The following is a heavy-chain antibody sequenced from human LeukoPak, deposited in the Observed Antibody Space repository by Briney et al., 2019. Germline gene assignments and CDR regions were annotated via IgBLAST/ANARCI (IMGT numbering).Heavy chain of an antibody. Sequence: GSLRLSCAASGFTFSSYSTNWVRQAPGKGLEWASSISSSSSYIYYADSVKGRFTISRDNAMNSLYLQMNSLRAEDTAVYYCVRMTTVVTPERLYRKTGLFGYWGQGTLVTVSS. CDR1: GFTFSSYS. CDR3: VRMTTVVTPERLYRKTGLFGY. D-gene: IGHD4-23*01. V-gene: IGHV3-21*01. J-gene: IGHJ4*02. CDR2: ISSSSSYI.